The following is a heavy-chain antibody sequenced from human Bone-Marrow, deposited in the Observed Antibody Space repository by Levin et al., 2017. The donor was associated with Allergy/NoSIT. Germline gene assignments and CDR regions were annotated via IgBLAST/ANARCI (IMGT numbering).Heavy chain of an antibody. Sequence: GGSLRLSCAASGFTFSSYAMHWVRQAPGKGLEWVAVISYDGSNKYYADSVKGRFTISRDNSKNTLYLQMNGLRPEDTAVYYCARAEAKTQRGYFDYWGQGTLVTVAS. CDR1: GFTFSSYA. V-gene: IGHV3-30-3*01. CDR2: ISYDGSNK. D-gene: IGHD1-1*01. CDR3: ARAEAKTQRGYFDY. J-gene: IGHJ4*02.